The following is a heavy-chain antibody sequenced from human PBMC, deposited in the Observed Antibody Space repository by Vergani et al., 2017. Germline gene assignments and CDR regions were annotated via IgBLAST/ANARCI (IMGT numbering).Heavy chain of an antibody. CDR3: AGDDGVTGGHFDY. V-gene: IGHV3-48*03. CDR1: GFTFSSYE. D-gene: IGHD1-20*01. J-gene: IGHJ4*02. Sequence: EVQLVESGGGLVQPGGSLRLSCAASGFTFSSYEMNWVRQAPGKGLEWVSYISRSGSTIYYADSVKGRFTISRDKAKNSLYLQMNSLRAEDTAVYYCAGDDGVTGGHFDYSGQGTLVTVSS. CDR2: ISRSGSTI.